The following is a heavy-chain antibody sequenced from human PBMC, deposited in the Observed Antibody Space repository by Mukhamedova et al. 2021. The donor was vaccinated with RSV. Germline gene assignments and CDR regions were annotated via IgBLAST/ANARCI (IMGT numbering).Heavy chain of an antibody. D-gene: IGHD6-13*01. V-gene: IGHV3-23*01. CDR3: ATSITADGRDY. J-gene: IGHJ4*02. Sequence: DSVKGRFTISRDNSKNTLYPQMNSLRDEDTAIYYCATSITADGRDYWGQGTLVNVSS.